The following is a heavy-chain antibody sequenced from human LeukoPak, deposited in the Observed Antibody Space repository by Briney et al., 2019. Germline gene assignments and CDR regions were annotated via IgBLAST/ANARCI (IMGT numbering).Heavy chain of an antibody. CDR2: IIPIFGTA. CDR3: ARGYCSSTSCSWFDP. J-gene: IGHJ5*02. D-gene: IGHD2-2*01. Sequence: GASVKVSCEASGGTFSSYAISWVRQAPGQGLEWMGGIIPIFGTANYAQKFQGRVTITADESTSTAYMELSSLRSEDTAVYYCARGYCSSTSCSWFDPWGQGTLVTVSS. CDR1: GGTFSSYA. V-gene: IGHV1-69*13.